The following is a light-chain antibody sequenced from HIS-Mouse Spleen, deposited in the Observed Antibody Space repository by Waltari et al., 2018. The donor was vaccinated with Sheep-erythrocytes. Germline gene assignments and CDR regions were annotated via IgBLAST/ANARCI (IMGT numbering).Light chain of an antibody. J-gene: IGLJ3*02. CDR3: CSYAGSSTPWV. Sequence: SYELTQPPSVSVSPGQTASITCSGDKLGDKYACWYQQKPGQSPVLVLYQDSKRPSGIPERFSGSNSGNTATLTISGLQAEDEADYYCCSYAGSSTPWVFGGGTKLTVL. CDR2: QDS. V-gene: IGLV3-1*01. CDR1: KLGDKY.